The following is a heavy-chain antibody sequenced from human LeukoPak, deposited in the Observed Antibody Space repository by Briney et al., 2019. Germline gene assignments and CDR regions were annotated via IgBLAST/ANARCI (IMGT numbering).Heavy chain of an antibody. CDR3: ARAWGYMAAGVYDY. J-gene: IGHJ4*02. D-gene: IGHD6-13*01. CDR2: IYYSGST. Sequence: SETLSLTCTVSGGSISSYYWSWIRQPPGKGLEWIGYIYYSGSTNCNPSLKSRVTISVDTSKNQFSLKLSSVTAADTAVYYCARAWGYMAAGVYDYWGQGTLVTVSS. CDR1: GGSISSYY. V-gene: IGHV4-59*01.